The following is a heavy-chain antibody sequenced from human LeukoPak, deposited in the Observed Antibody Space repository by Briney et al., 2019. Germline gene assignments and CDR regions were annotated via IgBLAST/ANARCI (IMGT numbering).Heavy chain of an antibody. Sequence: ASVKVSCTVSGYTLIELSMHWVRQAPGKGLEWMGGFDPEDGETIYAQKFQGRVTMTEDTSTDTAYMELSSLRSEDTAVYYCAKDMSYDSSGYLGDYYYYYNMDVWGKGTTVTVSS. CDR2: FDPEDGET. D-gene: IGHD3-22*01. J-gene: IGHJ6*03. V-gene: IGHV1-24*01. CDR3: AKDMSYDSSGYLGDYYYYYNMDV. CDR1: GYTLIELS.